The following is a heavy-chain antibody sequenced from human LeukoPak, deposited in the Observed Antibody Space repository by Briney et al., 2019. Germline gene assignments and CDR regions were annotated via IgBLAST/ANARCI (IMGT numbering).Heavy chain of an antibody. V-gene: IGHV3-69-1*01. CDR2: IGTGDNK. CDR3: ARDILGSQTPFDY. Sequence: GGSLRLSCGASGFTLSNYEMNWVRQAPGKGLEWVSYIGTGDNKHYADSVKGRFTISRDNARNSLYLQMNSLRAEDTAVYYCARDILGSQTPFDYWGQGTLVTVSS. CDR1: GFTLSNYE. J-gene: IGHJ4*02. D-gene: IGHD1-26*01.